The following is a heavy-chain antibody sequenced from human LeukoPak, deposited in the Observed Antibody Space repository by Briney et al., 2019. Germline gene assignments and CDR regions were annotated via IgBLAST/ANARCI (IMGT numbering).Heavy chain of an antibody. CDR1: GGSISSGGYY. CDR3: ARASEMATAYY. Sequence: SETLSLTCTVSGGSISSGGYYWSWIRQPPGKGLEWIGYIYHSGSTYYNPSLKSRVTISVDRSKNQFSLKLSSVTAADTAVYYCARASEMATAYYWGQGTLVTVSS. CDR2: IYHSGST. V-gene: IGHV4-30-2*01. J-gene: IGHJ4*02. D-gene: IGHD5-24*01.